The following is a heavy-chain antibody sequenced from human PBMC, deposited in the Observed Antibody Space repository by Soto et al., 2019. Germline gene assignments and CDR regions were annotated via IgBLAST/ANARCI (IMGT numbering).Heavy chain of an antibody. CDR1: GYTFTSYG. D-gene: IGHD2-21*01. CDR2: ISAYNGNT. J-gene: IGHJ3*02. CDR3: ARLRRNYDAFDI. Sequence: QVQLVQSGAEVKKPGASVKVSCKASGYTFTSYGISWVRQAPGQGLEWMGWISAYNGNTNYAQKLQGRVTMTTDTSTSPVSMELRSLRSDDTAVYYCARLRRNYDAFDIWGQGTMVTVSS. V-gene: IGHV1-18*01.